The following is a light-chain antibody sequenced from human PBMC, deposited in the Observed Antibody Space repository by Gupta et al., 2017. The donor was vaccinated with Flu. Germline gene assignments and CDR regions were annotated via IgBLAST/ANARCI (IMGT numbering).Light chain of an antibody. V-gene: IGLV2-14*01. J-gene: IGLJ1*01. CDR2: EVS. Sequence: QSALTQPASVSGSPGPSITISCTGTSSDVGGYNYVSWYQQHPGKAPKLMIYEVSNRPAGVSNRFSGSKSGNTASLTISGLQAEDEADYYCNSYTSSSTRVFGTGTKVTVL. CDR1: SSDVGGYNY. CDR3: NSYTSSSTRV.